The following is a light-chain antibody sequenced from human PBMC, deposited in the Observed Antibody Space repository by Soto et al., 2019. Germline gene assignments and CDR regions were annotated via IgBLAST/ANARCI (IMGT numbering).Light chain of an antibody. CDR2: GAS. CDR3: QQYVT. Sequence: EIVLTQSPGTLSLSPGERATLSCRASQSVSSSYLAWYQQKPGQAPRLLIYGASSRATDIPDRFSGSGSGTDFTLTISRLEPEDFAVYYCQQYVTFGQGTKVEIK. J-gene: IGKJ1*01. CDR1: QSVSSSY. V-gene: IGKV3-20*01.